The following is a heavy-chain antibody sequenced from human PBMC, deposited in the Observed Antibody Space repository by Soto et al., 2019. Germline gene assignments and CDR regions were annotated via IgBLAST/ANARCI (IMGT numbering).Heavy chain of an antibody. D-gene: IGHD3-16*02. Sequence: QVQLEASGGGVVQPGRSLRLSCAASGFIFSSYAMHWVRQAPGKGLEWVAVISYDGSEKYYADSVKGRFNISRDNSKNTLNLQMNSLRADDTAVYYCAKALGELSPESYDYWGQGTLITVSS. CDR1: GFIFSSYA. CDR2: ISYDGSEK. V-gene: IGHV3-30*18. CDR3: AKALGELSPESYDY. J-gene: IGHJ4*02.